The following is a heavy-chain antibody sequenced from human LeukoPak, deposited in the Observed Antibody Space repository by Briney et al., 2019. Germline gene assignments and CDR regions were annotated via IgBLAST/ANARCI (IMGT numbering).Heavy chain of an antibody. CDR1: GFTFSSYS. J-gene: IGHJ5*02. Sequence: PGGSLRLSCAASGFTFSSYSMNWVRQAPGKGLEWVSSISSSSSYIYYADSVKGRFTISRDNAKNSLYLQMNSLRAEDTAVYYCARDLVVAPPNWFDPWGQGILVTVSS. D-gene: IGHD2-15*01. V-gene: IGHV3-21*01. CDR3: ARDLVVAPPNWFDP. CDR2: ISSSSSYI.